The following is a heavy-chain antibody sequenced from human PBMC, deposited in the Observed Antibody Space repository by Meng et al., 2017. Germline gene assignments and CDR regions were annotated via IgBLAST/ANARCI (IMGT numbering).Heavy chain of an antibody. D-gene: IGHD6-19*01. CDR1: GYTFTSYA. CDR2: INAGNGNT. CDR3: ARDPGPPLYSSGSLYY. J-gene: IGHJ4*02. V-gene: IGHV1-3*01. Sequence: ASVKVSCKASGYTFTSYAMHWVRQAPGQRLEWMGWINAGNGNTKYSQKFQGRVTITRDTSASTAYMELSSLRSEDTAVYYCARDPGPPLYSSGSLYYWGQGTLVTVSS.